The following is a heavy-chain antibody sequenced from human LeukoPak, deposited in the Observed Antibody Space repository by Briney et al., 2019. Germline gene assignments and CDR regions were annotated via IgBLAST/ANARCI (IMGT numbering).Heavy chain of an antibody. CDR3: VRGNWNVDLVL. V-gene: IGHV3-53*01. J-gene: IGHJ4*02. Sequence: GGSLRLSCAAPGFTVSHYYMNWVRQAPGKGLEWVSVLYSGGSKYYADSVKGRFTISGDNSMNAVYLQMNSLRAEDTAVYYCVRGNWNVDLVLWGQGTLVTVSS. CDR1: GFTVSHYY. CDR2: LYSGGSK. D-gene: IGHD1-20*01.